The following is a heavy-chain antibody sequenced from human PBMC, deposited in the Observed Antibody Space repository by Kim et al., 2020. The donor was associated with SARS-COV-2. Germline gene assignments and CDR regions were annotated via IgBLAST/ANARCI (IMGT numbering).Heavy chain of an antibody. CDR1: GGSISSSSYY. Sequence: SETLSLTCTVSGGSISSSSYYWGWIRQPPGKGLEWIGSIYYSGSTYYNPSLKSRVTISVDTSKNQFSLKLSSVTAADTAVYYCARPSHSDTPDYWGQGTLVTVSS. CDR3: ARPSHSDTPDY. CDR2: IYYSGST. D-gene: IGHD2-15*01. V-gene: IGHV4-39*01. J-gene: IGHJ4*02.